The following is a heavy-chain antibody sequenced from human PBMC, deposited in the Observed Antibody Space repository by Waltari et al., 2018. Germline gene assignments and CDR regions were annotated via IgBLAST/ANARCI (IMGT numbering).Heavy chain of an antibody. V-gene: IGHV3-30*02. CDR1: GFTFSSYG. CDR2: IRYDGSNK. CDR3: AKDFGGSCYDY. J-gene: IGHJ4*02. Sequence: QVQLVESGGGVVQPGGSLRLSCAASGFTFSSYGMHWVRQAPGKGLEWVAFIRYDGSNKYYADSVKGRFTISRDNSKNTLYLQMNSLRAEDTAVYYCAKDFGGSCYDYWGQGTLVTVSS. D-gene: IGHD2-15*01.